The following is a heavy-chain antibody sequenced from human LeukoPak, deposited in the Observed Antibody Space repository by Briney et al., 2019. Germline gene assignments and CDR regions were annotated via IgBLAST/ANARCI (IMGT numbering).Heavy chain of an antibody. CDR3: ARGDGYNYFDY. CDR2: FYVGGST. J-gene: IGHJ4*02. CDR1: GFTVSSHY. D-gene: IGHD5-24*01. V-gene: IGHV3-66*01. Sequence: GGSPRLSCAASGFTVSSHYMSWVRQAPGKGLEWVSVFYVGGSTYYADSVKGRFTISRDHSKNTLYLQMDSLRAEDTAVYYCARGDGYNYFDYWGQGTLVTVSS.